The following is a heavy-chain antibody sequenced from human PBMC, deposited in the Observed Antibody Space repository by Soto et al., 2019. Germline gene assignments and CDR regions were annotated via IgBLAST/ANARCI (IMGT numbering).Heavy chain of an antibody. CDR3: ARIIAVAGTDRDA. CDR2: ISSSSSYI. Sequence: EVQLVESGGGLVKPGGSLRLSCAASGFTFSSYSMNWVRQAPGKGLEWVSSISSSSSYIYYADSVKGRFTISRDNAKNQLYLQMNSLRAEDTAVYYCARIIAVAGTDRDAWGQGTLVTVSS. CDR1: GFTFSSYS. V-gene: IGHV3-21*01. D-gene: IGHD6-19*01. J-gene: IGHJ5*02.